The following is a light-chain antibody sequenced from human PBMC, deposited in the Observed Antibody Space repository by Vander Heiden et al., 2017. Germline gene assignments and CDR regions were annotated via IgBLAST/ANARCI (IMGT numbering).Light chain of an antibody. J-gene: IGKJ4*01. CDR1: QSVSSN. CDR3: QQYNNWLT. CDR2: GAS. V-gene: IGKV3-15*01. Sequence: EIVMTQSPATLSVSPGERATFSSRASQSVSSNLAWYQQKPGQAPRLLIYGASTRATGIPARFSSSGSGTEFTLTISSLQSEDFAVYYCQQYNNWLTFGGGTKVEIK.